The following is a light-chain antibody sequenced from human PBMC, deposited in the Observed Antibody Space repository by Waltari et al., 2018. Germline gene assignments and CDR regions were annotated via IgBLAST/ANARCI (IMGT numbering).Light chain of an antibody. V-gene: IGKV3-20*01. Sequence: EIVLTQSPGTLSLSPGERATLSCWASQRVGRSLAWYQQKRGQAPRLLIYGASTRATGIPDRFSGSGSGTDFSLTISRLEPEDFAVYYCQHYVRLPVTFGQGTKVEI. J-gene: IGKJ1*01. CDR1: QRVGRS. CDR2: GAS. CDR3: QHYVRLPVT.